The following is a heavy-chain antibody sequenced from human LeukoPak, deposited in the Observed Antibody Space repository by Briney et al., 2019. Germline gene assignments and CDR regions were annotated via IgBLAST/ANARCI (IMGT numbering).Heavy chain of an antibody. V-gene: IGHV3-11*04. CDR2: ITPDGTMA. Sequence: GGSLRLSCAASGFTVSSNYMSWVRQAPGRGLEWISYITPDGTMAYYAGSVRGRFTVSRDNAKNSLYLQMNSLRADDTAVYYCARETIDCGGDCYDYWGQGTLATVSS. CDR1: GFTVSSNY. CDR3: ARETIDCGGDCYDY. D-gene: IGHD2-21*01. J-gene: IGHJ4*02.